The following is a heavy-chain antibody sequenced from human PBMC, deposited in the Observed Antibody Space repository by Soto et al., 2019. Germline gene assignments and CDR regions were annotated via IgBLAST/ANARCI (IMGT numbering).Heavy chain of an antibody. V-gene: IGHV3-7*01. J-gene: IGHJ4*02. CDR1: GFTFSSYW. CDR2: IKQDGSEK. CDR3: SRYYYDSSGYYYVTTYYFDY. D-gene: IGHD3-22*01. Sequence: PGVSLRLSCAASGFTFSSYWMSWVRQAPGKGLEWVANIKQDGSEKYYVDSVKGRFTISRDNAKNSLYLQMNSLRAEDTAVYYCSRYYYDSSGYYYVTTYYFDYWGQGTLVTVSS.